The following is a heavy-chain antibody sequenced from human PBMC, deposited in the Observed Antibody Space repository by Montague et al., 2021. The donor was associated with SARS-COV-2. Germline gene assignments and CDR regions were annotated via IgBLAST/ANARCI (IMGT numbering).Heavy chain of an antibody. V-gene: IGHV4-34*01. CDR1: GGSFSGYY. CDR3: ARGRAARSITIFGVVIPAILYYYYMDV. J-gene: IGHJ6*03. D-gene: IGHD3-3*01. Sequence: SETLSLTCAVYGGSFSGYYWSWIRQPPGKGLEWIGEINDSGSTYYNPSLKSRVTISVDTSTNQFSLKLSSVTAADTAVEYCARGRAARSITIFGVVIPAILYYYYMDVWGKGTTVTVSS. CDR2: INDSGST.